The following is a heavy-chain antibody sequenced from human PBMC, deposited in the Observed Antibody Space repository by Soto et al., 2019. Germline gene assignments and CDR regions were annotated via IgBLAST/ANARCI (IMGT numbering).Heavy chain of an antibody. J-gene: IGHJ3*02. CDR1: GYTFTTNA. CDR2: INTGNGNT. V-gene: IGHV1-3*04. CDR3: ARDREASGIIGAIDAFDI. D-gene: IGHD3-10*01. Sequence: VPLVQSGAEVKKPGASVRVSCKASGYTFTTNAMHWVRQAPGQRLEWMGWINTGNGNTKFSQNVQGRVTITRDTSASTAYIDLKSLRSEDTAVYYCARDREASGIIGAIDAFDIWGQGTMVTVSS.